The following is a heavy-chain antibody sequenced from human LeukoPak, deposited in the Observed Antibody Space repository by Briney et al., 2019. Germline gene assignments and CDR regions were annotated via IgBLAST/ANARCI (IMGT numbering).Heavy chain of an antibody. D-gene: IGHD7-27*01. CDR2: IYHTGST. V-gene: IGHV4-61*05. J-gene: IGHJ4*02. CDR3: ASRKLGNDY. Sequence: SETLSLTCTVSGGSISTSNYYWGWIRQPPGKGLEWIGYIYHTGSTSYSPSLKSRVTISADTSQNQFSPKLSSVTAADTAVYYCASRKLGNDYWGQGTLVTVSS. CDR1: GGSISTSNYY.